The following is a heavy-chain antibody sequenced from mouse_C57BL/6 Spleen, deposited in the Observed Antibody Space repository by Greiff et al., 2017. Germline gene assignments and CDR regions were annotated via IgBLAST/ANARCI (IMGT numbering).Heavy chain of an antibody. V-gene: IGHV1-7*01. CDR1: GYTFTSYW. CDR3: APDSSGYVGAMDY. Sequence: ESGAELAKPGASVKLSCKASGYTFTSYWMHWVKQRPGQGLEWIGYINPSSGYTKYNQKFKDKATLTADKSSSTAYMQLSSLTYEDSAVYYCAPDSSGYVGAMDYWGQGTSVTVSS. CDR2: INPSSGYT. D-gene: IGHD3-2*02. J-gene: IGHJ4*01.